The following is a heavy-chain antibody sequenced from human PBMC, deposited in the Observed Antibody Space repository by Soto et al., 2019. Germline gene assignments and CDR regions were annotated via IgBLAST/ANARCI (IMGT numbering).Heavy chain of an antibody. CDR3: ARRYAGNFDY. J-gene: IGHJ4*02. Sequence: SETLSLTCAVSGGSISSSYYWSWIRQPPGKGLEWIGYIYYSGSTNYNPSLKSRVTISVDTSKNQFSLKLSSVTAADTAVYYCARRYAGNFDYWGQGTLVTVSS. CDR1: GGSISSSYY. D-gene: IGHD2-8*01. CDR2: IYYSGST. V-gene: IGHV4-61*01.